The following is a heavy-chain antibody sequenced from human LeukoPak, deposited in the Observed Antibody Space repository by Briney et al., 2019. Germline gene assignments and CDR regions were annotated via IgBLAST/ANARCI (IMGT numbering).Heavy chain of an antibody. Sequence: PGGSLRLSCAASGFTFSSYAMSWVRQAPGKGLEWVSAISGSGGSTYYADSVKGRFTISRDNSKNALYLQMNSLRAEDTAVYYCAKPPGGQLWLHDYWGQGTLVTVSS. D-gene: IGHD5-18*01. CDR1: GFTFSSYA. CDR3: AKPPGGQLWLHDY. V-gene: IGHV3-23*01. J-gene: IGHJ4*02. CDR2: ISGSGGST.